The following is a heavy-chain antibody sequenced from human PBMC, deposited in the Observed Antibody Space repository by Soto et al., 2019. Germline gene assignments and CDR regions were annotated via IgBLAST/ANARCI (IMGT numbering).Heavy chain of an antibody. CDR3: ARATVTTVNHFDY. D-gene: IGHD4-17*01. CDR1: GGSISSGGYY. J-gene: IGHJ4*02. CDR2: IYYSGST. Sequence: QVQLQESGPGLVKPSQTLSLTCTVSGGSISSGGYYWSWLRQHPGKGLEWIGYIYYSGSTYYNPSLKSRVTISVDTSKNQFSLKLSSVTAADTAGYYCARATVTTVNHFDYWGQGTLVTVSS. V-gene: IGHV4-31*03.